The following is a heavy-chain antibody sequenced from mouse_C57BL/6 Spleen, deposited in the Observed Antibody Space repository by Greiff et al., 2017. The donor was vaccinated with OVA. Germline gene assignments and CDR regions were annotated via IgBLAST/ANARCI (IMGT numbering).Heavy chain of an antibody. CDR3: AKNRYPGYYFDY. CDR1: GFSFTSYG. J-gene: IGHJ2*01. V-gene: IGHV2-5*01. Sequence: VKLVESGPGLVQPSQSLSITCTVSGFSFTSYGVHWVRQSPGKGLEWLGVIWRGGSTDYNAAFMSRLSITKDNSKSQVFFKMNSLQADDTAIYYCAKNRYPGYYFDYWGQGTTLTVSS. CDR2: IWRGGST. D-gene: IGHD2-14*01.